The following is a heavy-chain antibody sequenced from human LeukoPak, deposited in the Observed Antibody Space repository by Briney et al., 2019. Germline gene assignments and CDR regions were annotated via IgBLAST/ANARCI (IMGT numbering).Heavy chain of an antibody. Sequence: GGSLRLSCAASGFTFSSYWMHWVRQAPGKGLVWVSRINSDGSGTSYADSVKGRFTISRDNAKNTLYLHMNSLRAEDTAVYYCARALPPGYCSGGSCYGMDVWGQGTTATVSS. D-gene: IGHD2-15*01. CDR1: GFTFSSYW. V-gene: IGHV3-74*01. CDR2: INSDGSGT. CDR3: ARALPPGYCSGGSCYGMDV. J-gene: IGHJ6*02.